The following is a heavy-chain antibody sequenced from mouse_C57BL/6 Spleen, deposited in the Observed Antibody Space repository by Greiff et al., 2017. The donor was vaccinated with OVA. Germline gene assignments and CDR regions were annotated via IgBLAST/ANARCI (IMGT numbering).Heavy chain of an antibody. CDR1: GYTFTSYW. J-gene: IGHJ3*01. Sequence: QLQLQQPGAELVKPGASVKMSCKASGYTFTSYWITWVKQRPGQGLEWIGDIYPGSGSTNYNEKFKSKATLTVDTSSSTAYMQLSSLTSEDSAVYYCARGDYYGSGWGFAYWGQGTLVTVSA. D-gene: IGHD1-1*01. CDR2: IYPGSGST. CDR3: ARGDYYGSGWGFAY. V-gene: IGHV1-55*01.